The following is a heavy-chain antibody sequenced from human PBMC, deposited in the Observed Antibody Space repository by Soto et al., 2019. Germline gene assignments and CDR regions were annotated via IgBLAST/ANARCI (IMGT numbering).Heavy chain of an antibody. CDR1: GGTFSSYT. V-gene: IGHV1-69*08. D-gene: IGHD6-13*01. CDR2: IIPILGIA. Sequence: QVQLVQSGAEVKKPGSSVKVSCKASGGTFSSYTISWVRQAPGQGLEWMGRIIPILGIANYAQKFQGRVTITADKSTGTAYMELSSLRSEDTAVYYCAREGIAAAGILYWGQGTLVTVSS. CDR3: AREGIAAAGILY. J-gene: IGHJ4*02.